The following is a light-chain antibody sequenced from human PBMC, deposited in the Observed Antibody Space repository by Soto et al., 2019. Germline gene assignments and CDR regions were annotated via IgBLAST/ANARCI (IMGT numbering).Light chain of an antibody. J-gene: IGKJ5*01. Sequence: IEMTQSPATLSVSPGERSTLSCRASQSVSSNLVWYQQKPGQAPRLLIYGASTRVTGIPARFSGSGSGTEFTLTISSLQSEDFAVYYCQQRNDWQVTFGQGTRLEIK. CDR3: QQRNDWQVT. V-gene: IGKV3-15*01. CDR1: QSVSSN. CDR2: GAS.